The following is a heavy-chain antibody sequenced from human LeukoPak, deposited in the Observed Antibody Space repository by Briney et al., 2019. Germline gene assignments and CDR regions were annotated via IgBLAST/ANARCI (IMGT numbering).Heavy chain of an antibody. CDR3: ARHAPPIYDSSGYFSRAFDI. Sequence: SETLSLTCTVSGGSISSYYWSWIRQPPGKGLEWIGYIYYSGSTNYNPSLKSRVTISVDTSKNQFSLKLSSVTAADTAVYYCARHAPPIYDSSGYFSRAFDIWGQGTMVTVSS. CDR2: IYYSGST. J-gene: IGHJ3*02. V-gene: IGHV4-59*08. CDR1: GGSISSYY. D-gene: IGHD3-22*01.